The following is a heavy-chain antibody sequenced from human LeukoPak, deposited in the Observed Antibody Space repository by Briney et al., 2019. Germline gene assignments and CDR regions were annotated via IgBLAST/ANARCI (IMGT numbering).Heavy chain of an antibody. D-gene: IGHD1-26*01. CDR1: GYSISSGYY. J-gene: IGHJ4*02. Sequence: PSETLSLTCTVSGYSISSGYYWGWIRQPPGKGLEWIGSIYHSGSTYYNPSLKSRVTISVDTSKNQFSLKLSPVTAADTAVYYCASGSYMNFDYWGQGTLVTVSS. CDR3: ASGSYMNFDY. V-gene: IGHV4-38-2*02. CDR2: IYHSGST.